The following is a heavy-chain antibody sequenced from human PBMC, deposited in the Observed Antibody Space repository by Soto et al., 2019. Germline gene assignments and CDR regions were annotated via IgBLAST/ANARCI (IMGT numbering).Heavy chain of an antibody. J-gene: IGHJ4*02. Sequence: GGSLRLSCAASGFTFSNYWMHWVRQAPGKGLVWVSRINSDGSSASYADSVKGRFTISRDNAKNTLYLQMDSLRAEDTAVYYCARDTLELLYYFDYWGQGTLVTVSS. CDR1: GFTFSNYW. V-gene: IGHV3-74*01. CDR2: INSDGSSA. D-gene: IGHD1-7*01. CDR3: ARDTLELLYYFDY.